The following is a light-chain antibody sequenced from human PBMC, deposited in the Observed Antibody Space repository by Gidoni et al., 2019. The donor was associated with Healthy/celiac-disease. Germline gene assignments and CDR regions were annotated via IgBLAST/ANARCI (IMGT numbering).Light chain of an antibody. Sequence: GDRVTITCRASQSISSYLNWYQQKPGIAPKLLIYAASSLQSGVPSRFSGSGSGTDFTLTISSLQPEDFTTYYCQQSYSTPRTFGQGTKVEIK. V-gene: IGKV1-39*01. CDR2: AAS. CDR3: QQSYSTPRT. CDR1: QSISSY. J-gene: IGKJ1*01.